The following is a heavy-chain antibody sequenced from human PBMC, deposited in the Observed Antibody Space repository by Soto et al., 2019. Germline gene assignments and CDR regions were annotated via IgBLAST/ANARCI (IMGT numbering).Heavy chain of an antibody. CDR3: ARVVPGAEAWFGP. CDR1: GYTFSNYG. CDR2: ISLYSDGT. V-gene: IGHV1-18*01. J-gene: IGHJ5*02. D-gene: IGHD2-2*01. Sequence: QVQLVQSGGEVKRPGASVKVSCKTSGYTFSNYGITWVRQAPGQPLEWLGWISLYSDGTNYAQKFPCRVSMTTDTSTTTAYMELRSLRSDDTAVYYCARVVPGAEAWFGPWGQGTLVTVAS.